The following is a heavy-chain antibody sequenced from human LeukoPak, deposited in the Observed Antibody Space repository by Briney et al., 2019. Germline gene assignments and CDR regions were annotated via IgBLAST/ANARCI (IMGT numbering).Heavy chain of an antibody. CDR3: TLPGDSSGYPFDY. CDR1: GFTFSGSA. V-gene: IGHV3-73*01. Sequence: PGGSLKLSCAASGFTFSGSAMHWVRQASGKGLEWVGRMRSKANSYATAYAASVKGRFTISRDDSKNTAYLQMNSLKTEDTAVYYCTLPGDSSGYPFDYWGQGTLVTVSS. CDR2: MRSKANSYAT. D-gene: IGHD3-22*01. J-gene: IGHJ4*02.